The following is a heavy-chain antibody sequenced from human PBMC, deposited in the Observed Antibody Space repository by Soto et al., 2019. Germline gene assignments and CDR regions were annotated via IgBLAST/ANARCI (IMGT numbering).Heavy chain of an antibody. CDR1: GGSFSGYY. CDR3: ARASHELIAARFDY. CDR2: INHSGST. V-gene: IGHV4-34*01. Sequence: PSETLSLTCAVYGGSFSGYYWSWIRQPPGKGLEWIGEINHSGSTNYNPSLKSRVTISVDTSKNQFSLKLSSVTAADTAVYYCARASHELIAARFDYWGQGTLVTVSS. D-gene: IGHD6-6*01. J-gene: IGHJ4*02.